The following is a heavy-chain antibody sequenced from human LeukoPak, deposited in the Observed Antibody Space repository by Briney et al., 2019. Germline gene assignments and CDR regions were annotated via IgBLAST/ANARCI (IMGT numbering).Heavy chain of an antibody. V-gene: IGHV1-8*01. CDR1: GYTFTSYD. Sequence: ASVKVSCKASGYTFTSYDINWVRQATGQGLEWMGWMNPNSGNTGYAQKFQGRVTMTRNTSISTAYMELSSLRSEDTAVYYCAKVLAPYYGMDVWGQGTTVTVSS. CDR2: MNPNSGNT. CDR3: AKVLAPYYGMDV. J-gene: IGHJ6*02.